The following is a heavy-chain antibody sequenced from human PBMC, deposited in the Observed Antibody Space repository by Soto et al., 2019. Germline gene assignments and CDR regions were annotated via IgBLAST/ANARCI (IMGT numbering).Heavy chain of an antibody. Sequence: EVQLVESGGGLVKPGGSLRLSCAASGFTFSNTWMNWVRQAPGKGLEWVGRIKSETDCGTTDYAAPVKGRFTISRDDSRSTLYLQMNSLNTEDTAVYYCTTASTQRSGNSPGYWGQGTLVTVSS. CDR3: TTASTQRSGNSPGY. V-gene: IGHV3-15*01. D-gene: IGHD3-22*01. CDR2: IKSETDCGTT. CDR1: GFTFSNTW. J-gene: IGHJ4*02.